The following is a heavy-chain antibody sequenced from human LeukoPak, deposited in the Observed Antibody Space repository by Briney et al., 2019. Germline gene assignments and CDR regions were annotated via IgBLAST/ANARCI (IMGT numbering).Heavy chain of an antibody. CDR2: ISSSGGST. V-gene: IGHV3-23*01. J-gene: IGHJ5*02. CDR3: AKGAGYGSGNWFDP. D-gene: IGHD3-10*01. CDR1: GLSFSSFA. Sequence: GGSLRLSCAASGLSFSSFAMSWVRQAPGKGLEWVSGISSSGGSTYYADSVKGRFTISRDNSKNTLYLQMNSLRAEDTAVYYCAKGAGYGSGNWFDPWGQGTLVTVSS.